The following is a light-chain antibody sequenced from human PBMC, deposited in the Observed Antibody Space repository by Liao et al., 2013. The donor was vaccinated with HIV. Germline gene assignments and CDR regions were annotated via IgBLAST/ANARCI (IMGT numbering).Light chain of an antibody. V-gene: IGLV3-21*01. J-gene: IGLJ2*01. CDR1: NLGSKN. CDR2: YDS. Sequence: SYVLTQPPSVSVAPGKTAKITCGENNLGSKNVHWYQQRPGQAPVLVIYYDSLRPSGIPERFSGSKSGNTATLTISGVEAGDEADYYCQAWDSSTWGVGGGTKLTVL. CDR3: QAWDSSTWG.